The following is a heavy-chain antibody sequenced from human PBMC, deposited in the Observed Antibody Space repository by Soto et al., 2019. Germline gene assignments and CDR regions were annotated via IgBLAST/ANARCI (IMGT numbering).Heavy chain of an antibody. CDR2: ISGSGGST. CDR3: AKSIQPLGIVGPQTSDSDY. V-gene: IGHV3-23*01. CDR1: GFTFSSYA. J-gene: IGHJ4*02. Sequence: GGSLRLSCAASGFTFSSYAMSWVRQAPGKGLEWVSAISGSGGSTYYADSEKGRFTISRDNSKNTLYLQMNSLRAEDTAVDYCAKSIQPLGIVGPQTSDSDYWGQGTLVTVSS. D-gene: IGHD7-27*01.